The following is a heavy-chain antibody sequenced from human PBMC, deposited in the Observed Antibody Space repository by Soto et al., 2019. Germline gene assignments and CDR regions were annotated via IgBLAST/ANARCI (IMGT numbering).Heavy chain of an antibody. CDR3: ARERTDDYNFDY. Sequence: SETLSLTCAVSGVSVSSGSYYWSWIRQPPGKGLEWIGYVHFSGSTNYNPSLKSRVTVSVDTSKNQFSLKLTSVTAAGTAVYYCARERTDDYNFDYWGQGTLVTVS. V-gene: IGHV4-61*01. J-gene: IGHJ4*02. CDR1: GVSVSSGSYY. CDR2: VHFSGST. D-gene: IGHD4-4*01.